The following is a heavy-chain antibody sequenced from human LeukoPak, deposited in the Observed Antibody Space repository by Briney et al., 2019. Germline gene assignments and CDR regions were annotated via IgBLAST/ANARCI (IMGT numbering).Heavy chain of an antibody. Sequence: NPGGSLRLSCAASRFPFSSYSMVWVRQAPGKGLEWVSSINLSDDYIYYADSVKGRFTISRDNAKNSLYLQMNSLRAEDTAVYYCARDMNRGSGAFDIWGQGTMVTVSS. V-gene: IGHV3-21*01. D-gene: IGHD7-27*01. CDR3: ARDMNRGSGAFDI. J-gene: IGHJ3*02. CDR2: INLSDDYI. CDR1: RFPFSSYS.